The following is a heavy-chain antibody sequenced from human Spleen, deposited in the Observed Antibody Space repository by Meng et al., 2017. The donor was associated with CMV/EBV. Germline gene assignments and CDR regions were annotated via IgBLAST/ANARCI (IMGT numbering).Heavy chain of an antibody. CDR1: GYTFTGYY. D-gene: IGHD6-19*01. J-gene: IGHJ4*02. V-gene: IGHV1-2*02. CDR3: ARDVYSSGWTVGDY. Sequence: QGQLGQSGAEVKKPGASVKVSCKASGYTFTGYYMHWVRQVPGQGLEWMGWINPNSGGTNYAQKFQGRVTMTRDTSISTAYMELSRLRSDDTAVYYCARDVYSSGWTVGDYWGQGTLVTVSS. CDR2: INPNSGGT.